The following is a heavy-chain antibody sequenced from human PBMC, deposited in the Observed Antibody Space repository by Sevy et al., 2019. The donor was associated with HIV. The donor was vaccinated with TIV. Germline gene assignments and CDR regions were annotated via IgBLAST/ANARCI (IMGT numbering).Heavy chain of an antibody. CDR1: GGSISTHS. Sequence: SETLSLTCTFSGGSISTHSWSWIRRPPGKGLEWIGYMNYSGSTNYNPALKSRVTMPMDASKNQFSLNLSAVTAADTAVYYCARLDEPRGGMEFDPWGQGTLVTVSS. CDR2: MNYSGST. V-gene: IGHV4-59*11. J-gene: IGHJ5*02. CDR3: ARLDEPRGGMEFDP. D-gene: IGHD3-16*01.